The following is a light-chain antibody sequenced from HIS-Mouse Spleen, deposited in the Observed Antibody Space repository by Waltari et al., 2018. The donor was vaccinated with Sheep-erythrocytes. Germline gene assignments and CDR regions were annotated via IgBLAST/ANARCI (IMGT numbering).Light chain of an antibody. J-gene: IGKJ2*01. Sequence: DIQMTQSPSSLSASVGDRVNVTCRASQSISSHLNWYQQKPGKAPKLLIYAASSLQSGVTSRFSGSGSGTDFTLTISSLQPEDFATYYCQQSYSTPYTFGQGTKLEIK. V-gene: IGKV1-39*01. CDR1: QSISSH. CDR2: AAS. CDR3: QQSYSTPYT.